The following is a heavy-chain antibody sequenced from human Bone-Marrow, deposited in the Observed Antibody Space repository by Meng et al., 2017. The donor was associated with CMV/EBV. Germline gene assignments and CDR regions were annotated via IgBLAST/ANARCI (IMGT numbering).Heavy chain of an antibody. D-gene: IGHD1-7*01. CDR3: ATDHDWNYFDP. CDR2: IYYSGST. J-gene: IGHJ5*02. Sequence: SETLSLTCTVSGGSISSSSYYWGWIRQPPGKGLEWIGSIYYSGSTYYNPSLKSRVTISLDSSRNQFSLKLSSMTAADTALYYCATDHDWNYFDPWGQGTLVTVSS. V-gene: IGHV4-39*07. CDR1: GGSISSSSYY.